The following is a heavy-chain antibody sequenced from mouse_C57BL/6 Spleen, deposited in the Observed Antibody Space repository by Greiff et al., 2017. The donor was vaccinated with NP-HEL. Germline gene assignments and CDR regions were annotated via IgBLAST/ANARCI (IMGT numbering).Heavy chain of an antibody. CDR3: ARSRGQLRLEFAY. CDR1: GYTFTSYW. CDR2: INPSNGGT. V-gene: IGHV1-53*01. J-gene: IGHJ3*01. D-gene: IGHD3-2*02. Sequence: QVQLQQPGPELVKPGASVKLSCKASGYTFTSYWMHWVKQRPGQGLEWIGNINPSNGGTNYNEKFKSKATLTVDKSSSTSYMQLSSLTSEDSAVYYCARSRGQLRLEFAYWGQGTLVTGSA.